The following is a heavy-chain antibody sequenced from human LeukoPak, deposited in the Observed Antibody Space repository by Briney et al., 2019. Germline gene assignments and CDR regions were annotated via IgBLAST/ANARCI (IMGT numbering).Heavy chain of an antibody. J-gene: IGHJ4*02. CDR1: GFTFDDYA. Sequence: GRSLRLSCAASGFTFDDYAMHWVRQAPGKGLEWVSGISWNSGSIGYADSVKGRFTISRDNAKNSLYLQMNGLRAEDTALYYCAKALPYCTNGVCYGFDYWGQGTLVTVSS. CDR3: AKALPYCTNGVCYGFDY. CDR2: ISWNSGSI. V-gene: IGHV3-9*01. D-gene: IGHD2-8*01.